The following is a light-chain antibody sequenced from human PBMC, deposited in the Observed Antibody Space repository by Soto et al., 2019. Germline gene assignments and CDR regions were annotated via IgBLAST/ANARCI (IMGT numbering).Light chain of an antibody. CDR1: QDIRGA. CDR3: QQFNTYPIT. J-gene: IGKJ5*01. Sequence: AIQLTQSPSSLSASVGDRVTITCRASQDIRGALAWYQQKPGKPPKLLIFDVSSLQSGVPSRFSGSGSGTXXXXXISSLQPEDFATYYCQQFNTYPITFGQGTRLEIK. V-gene: IGKV1-13*02. CDR2: DVS.